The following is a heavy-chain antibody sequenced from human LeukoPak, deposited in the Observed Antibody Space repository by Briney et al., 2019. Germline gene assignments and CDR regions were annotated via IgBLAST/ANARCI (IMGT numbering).Heavy chain of an antibody. CDR2: IRFDVSNK. Sequence: GGSLRLSCAASGFSFNSYDMHWVRQAPGKGLEWVAVIRFDVSNKLYANSVKGRFTISRDNSKSVLYLQMDSLRAEDTAVYYCARVRSGSYRNYFDYWGQGTLVTVSS. D-gene: IGHD1-26*01. CDR1: GFSFNSYD. J-gene: IGHJ4*02. CDR3: ARVRSGSYRNYFDY. V-gene: IGHV3-33*08.